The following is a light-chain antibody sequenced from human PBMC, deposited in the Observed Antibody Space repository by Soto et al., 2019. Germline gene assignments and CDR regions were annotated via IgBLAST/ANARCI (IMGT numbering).Light chain of an antibody. CDR1: SSNIGAGYD. J-gene: IGLJ2*01. CDR3: QSYDSSLSGNVV. V-gene: IGLV1-40*01. Sequence: QSVLTQPPSVSGAPGQRDTISCTGSSSNIGAGYDVHWYQQLPGTAPKLLIYGNSNRPSGVPDRFSGSKSGTSASLAITGLQAEDEADYYCQSYDSSLSGNVVFGGGTKVTVL. CDR2: GNS.